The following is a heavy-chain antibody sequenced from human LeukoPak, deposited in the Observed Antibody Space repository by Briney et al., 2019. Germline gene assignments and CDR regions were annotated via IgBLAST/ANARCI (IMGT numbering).Heavy chain of an antibody. CDR3: AREAAHFDY. CDR1: GFTFSTFA. Sequence: RGSLRLSCAASGFTFSTFAMSWVRQAPGKGLEWVSVIGGGGRTTYYADSVKGRFTISRDNSKNTLFLQMNSLRVEDTAIYYCAREAAHFDYWGQGTLVTVSS. D-gene: IGHD6-6*01. V-gene: IGHV3-23*01. J-gene: IGHJ4*02. CDR2: IGGGGRTT.